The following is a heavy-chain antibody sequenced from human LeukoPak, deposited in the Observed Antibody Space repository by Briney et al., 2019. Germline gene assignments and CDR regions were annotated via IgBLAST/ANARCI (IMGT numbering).Heavy chain of an antibody. D-gene: IGHD2-2*01. Sequence: SETLSLTCTVSGGSISSGGYYWSWIRQPPGKGLEWIGYIYHSGSTYYNPSLKSRVTISVDRSKNQLSLKLSSVTAADTAVYYCARDTYCSSTSCYSGIDYWGQGTLVTVSS. CDR2: IYHSGST. CDR3: ARDTYCSSTSCYSGIDY. V-gene: IGHV4-30-2*01. CDR1: GGSISSGGYY. J-gene: IGHJ4*02.